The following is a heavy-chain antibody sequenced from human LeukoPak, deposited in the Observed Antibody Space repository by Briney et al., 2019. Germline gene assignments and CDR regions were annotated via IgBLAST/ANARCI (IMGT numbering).Heavy chain of an antibody. V-gene: IGHV5-51*01. CDR3: ARRKFGDYGDYFDY. D-gene: IGHD4-17*01. J-gene: IGHJ4*02. CDR2: IYPGDSDT. Sequence: GESLKISCKGSGYRFTSYWIGWVRQMHGKGLERMGIIYPGDSDTSYSPSFRGQVTISADKSISTAYLQWSSLKASDTAMYYCARRKFGDYGDYFDYWGQGTLVTVSS. CDR1: GYRFTSYW.